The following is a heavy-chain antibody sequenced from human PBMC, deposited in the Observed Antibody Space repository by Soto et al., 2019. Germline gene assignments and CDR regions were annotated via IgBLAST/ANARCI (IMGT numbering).Heavy chain of an antibody. CDR1: GFNFSTYI. D-gene: IGHD1-1*01. CDR2: LSGSSTYI. V-gene: IGHV3-21*06. J-gene: IGHJ3*01. CDR3: ARMGTTNAFDV. Sequence: EVQVVESGGGLVKPGGSLRLSCAASGFNFSTYILTWVRQAPGKGLEWISSLSGSSTYIYHADSVKGRFAISRDNAKNSLFLKMSSLRAEDTALYYCARMGTTNAFDVWGQGTMVTVSS.